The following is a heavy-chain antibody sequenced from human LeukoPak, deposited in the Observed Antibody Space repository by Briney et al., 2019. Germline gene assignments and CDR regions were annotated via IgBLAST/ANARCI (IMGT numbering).Heavy chain of an antibody. V-gene: IGHV1-2*02. CDR3: LRGVTVAGIGTFDF. Sequence: ASVKVSFKASGYTFTGYYMHWVRQAPGQGLEWMGWINPNTGGTNYAQKFQGRVTMTRDTSISTAYMELSRLISDDTAEYCCLRGVTVAGIGTFDFWGQGTMVTVSS. CDR1: GYTFTGYY. J-gene: IGHJ3*01. D-gene: IGHD6-19*01. CDR2: INPNTGGT.